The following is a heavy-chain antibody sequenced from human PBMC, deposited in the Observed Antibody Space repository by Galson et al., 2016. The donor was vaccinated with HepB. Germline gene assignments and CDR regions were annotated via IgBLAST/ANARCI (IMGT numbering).Heavy chain of an antibody. J-gene: IGHJ4*02. Sequence: SLRLSCAASGFTFDDCTMHWVRQAPGRGLEWVSLITWDGANTYYADSVRGRFTISRDNSKNSLYLQMNSLRTDDTAFYFCAEDRASRSYFDSWGQGTLVTVSS. CDR3: AEDRASRSYFDS. D-gene: IGHD2-21*01. CDR1: GFTFDDCT. V-gene: IGHV3-43*01. CDR2: ITWDGANT.